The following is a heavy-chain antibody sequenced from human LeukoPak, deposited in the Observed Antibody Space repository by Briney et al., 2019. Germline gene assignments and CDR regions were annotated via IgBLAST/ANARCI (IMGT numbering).Heavy chain of an antibody. CDR3: ARIPYSDIVGASAFDI. CDR1: GYTFTGYY. V-gene: IGHV1-2*02. Sequence: ASVKVSCKASGYTFTGYYMHWVRQAPGQGLEWMGWINPNSGGTNYAQKFQGRVTMTRDASISTAYMELSRLRSDDTAVYYCARIPYSDIVGASAFDIWGQGTMVTVSS. J-gene: IGHJ3*02. CDR2: INPNSGGT. D-gene: IGHD1-26*01.